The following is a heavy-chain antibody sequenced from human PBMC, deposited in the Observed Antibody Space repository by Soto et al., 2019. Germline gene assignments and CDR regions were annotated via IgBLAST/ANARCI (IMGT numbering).Heavy chain of an antibody. Sequence: VSLKVSFKAFGYSFTSYDVNWLRQATGQGLEWMGWMNPNSGNTGYAQKFQGRVTMTRNTSISTAYMELSSLRSEDTAVYYCARAPLPDYDFWSGYYYYYGMDVWGQGTTVTVSS. CDR2: MNPNSGNT. J-gene: IGHJ6*02. V-gene: IGHV1-8*01. CDR3: ARAPLPDYDFWSGYYYYYGMDV. D-gene: IGHD3-3*01. CDR1: GYSFTSYD.